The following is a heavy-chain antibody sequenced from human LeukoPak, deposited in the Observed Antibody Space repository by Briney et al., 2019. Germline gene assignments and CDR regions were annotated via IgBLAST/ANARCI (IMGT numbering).Heavy chain of an antibody. CDR3: ARVLGVQESEYYFDY. CDR1: GFTFSSYS. CDR2: ISSSSSYI. Sequence: GRSLRLSCAASGFTFSSYSMNWVRQAPGKGLEWVSSISSSSSYIYYADSVKGRFTISRDNAKNSLYLQMNSLRAEDTAVYYCARVLGVQESEYYFDYGGQRTLVTVSS. J-gene: IGHJ4*02. D-gene: IGHD6-19*01. V-gene: IGHV3-21*01.